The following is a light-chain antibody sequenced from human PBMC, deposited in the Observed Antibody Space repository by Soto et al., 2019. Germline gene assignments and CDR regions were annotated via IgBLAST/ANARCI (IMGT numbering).Light chain of an antibody. CDR2: GAS. V-gene: IGKV3-15*01. CDR1: RSVNSN. J-gene: IGKJ3*01. Sequence: EIVMTQSPATLPVSPGEGATLSCRASRSVNSNIAWYQQRPGQAPRLLIYGASTRATGIPARFSGSGSGTEFTLTISSLQPDDFATYYCQQYNSPLVAFGPGTKVDIK. CDR3: QQYNSPLVA.